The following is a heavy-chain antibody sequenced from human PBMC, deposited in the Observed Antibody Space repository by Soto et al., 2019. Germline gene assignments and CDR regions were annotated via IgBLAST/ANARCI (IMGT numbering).Heavy chain of an antibody. D-gene: IGHD6-19*01. CDR3: ARHLSSGDSSGYYGY. Sequence: QLQLQESGPGLVKPSETLSLTCTVSHRSLRRRILYWGWVRQPPGKGLEWIGSVRYPGNTYYNPSFKSRVTISVESSDHLSLKVSSVTAAYRAVYYWARHLSSGDSSGYYGYWCQGAQVAVSS. V-gene: IGHV4-39*01. J-gene: IGHJ1*01. CDR1: HRSLRRRILY. CDR2: VRYPGNT.